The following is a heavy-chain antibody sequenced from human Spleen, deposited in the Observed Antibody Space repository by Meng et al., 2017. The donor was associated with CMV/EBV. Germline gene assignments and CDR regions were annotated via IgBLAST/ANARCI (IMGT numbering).Heavy chain of an antibody. J-gene: IGHJ4*02. CDR3: VRVATSYDFWSDYPTNHFYYFDY. CDR2: IYHSGST. Sequence: SETLSLTCTVSGGFINNNYWCWIRQPPGKGLEWIGSIYHSGSTYYNPSLKSRVTISVDTSKNQFSLKLISVTAADTAVYYCVRVATSYDFWSDYPTNHFYYFDYWGQGTLVTVSS. D-gene: IGHD3-3*01. CDR1: GGFINNNY. V-gene: IGHV4-38-2*02.